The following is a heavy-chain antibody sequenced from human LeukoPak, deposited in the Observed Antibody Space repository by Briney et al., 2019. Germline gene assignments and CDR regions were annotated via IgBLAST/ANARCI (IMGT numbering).Heavy chain of an antibody. J-gene: IGHJ4*02. CDR2: ISGSGGST. D-gene: IGHD4-17*01. Sequence: EGSLRLSCAASGFTFSSYAMSWVRQAPGKGLEWVSGISGSGGSTYYADSVKGRFTISRDNSKNTLYLQMNSLRAGDTAVYYCAKETDYGDHIDYWGQGALVTVSS. V-gene: IGHV3-23*01. CDR3: AKETDYGDHIDY. CDR1: GFTFSSYA.